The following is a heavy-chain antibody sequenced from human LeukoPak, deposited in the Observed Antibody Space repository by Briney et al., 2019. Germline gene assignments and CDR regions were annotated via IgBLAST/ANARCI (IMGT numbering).Heavy chain of an antibody. CDR2: ISSSGSDK. Sequence: PGGSLRLSCAASGFTFITYEMNWVRKAPGKGLEWVSYISSSGSDKYYADSVRGRFTVSRDNAKNSLYLQMNRLRADDTAVYYCARIRNVDYWGQGTLVTVSS. V-gene: IGHV3-48*03. J-gene: IGHJ4*02. CDR1: GFTFITYE. CDR3: ARIRNVDY.